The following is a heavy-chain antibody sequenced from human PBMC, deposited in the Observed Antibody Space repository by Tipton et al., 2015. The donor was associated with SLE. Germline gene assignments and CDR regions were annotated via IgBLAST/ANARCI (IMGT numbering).Heavy chain of an antibody. Sequence: QLVQSGAEVKKPGASVKVSCKASGYTFTNYGISWVRQAPGQGLEWMGWISIYNGNTNYAQKLQGRVTMTTDTSTSTAYMELSSLRSEDTAIYYCARGGYSSGWFFGDDAFDVWGQGTMVTVSS. CDR3: ARGGYSSGWFFGDDAFDV. J-gene: IGHJ3*01. V-gene: IGHV1-18*01. CDR2: ISIYNGNT. CDR1: GYTFTNYG. D-gene: IGHD6-19*01.